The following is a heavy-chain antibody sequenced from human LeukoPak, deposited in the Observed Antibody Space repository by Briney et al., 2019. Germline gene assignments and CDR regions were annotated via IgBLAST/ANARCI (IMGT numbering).Heavy chain of an antibody. CDR1: GFTFDDYT. V-gene: IGHV3-23*01. J-gene: IGHJ5*02. CDR2: ISGSDGRT. D-gene: IGHD6-13*01. Sequence: GGSLRLSCAASGFTFDDYTMHWVRQAPGKVLEWVSTISGSDGRTYYADSVKGRFTISRDDSKNTLYLQMNSLRTEDTAIYYCAKRGLPAAGNNWFDPWGQGAQVTVPS. CDR3: AKRGLPAAGNNWFDP.